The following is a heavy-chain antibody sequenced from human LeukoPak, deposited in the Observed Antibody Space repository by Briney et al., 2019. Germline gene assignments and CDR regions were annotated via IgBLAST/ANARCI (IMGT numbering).Heavy chain of an antibody. D-gene: IGHD2-2*01. CDR3: ARTWRPYHDYFDY. Sequence: QPGGSLRLSCATSGFTLSSCSMNWVRQAPGKGLEWVSYISSSGSTIYYADSVKGRFTISRDNAKNSLYLQMNSLRAEDTAVYYCARTWRPYHDYFDYWGQGTLVTVSS. V-gene: IGHV3-48*04. CDR2: ISSSGSTI. J-gene: IGHJ4*02. CDR1: GFTLSSCS.